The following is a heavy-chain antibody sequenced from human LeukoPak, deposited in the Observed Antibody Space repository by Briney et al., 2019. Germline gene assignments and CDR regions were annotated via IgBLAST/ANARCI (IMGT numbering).Heavy chain of an antibody. CDR2: ISSSSSTI. J-gene: IGHJ4*02. CDR3: AKEKKGAYDTLIDY. CDR1: GFTFSSYS. D-gene: IGHD3-9*01. V-gene: IGHV3-48*01. Sequence: GGSLRLSCAASGFTFSSYSMNWVRQAPGKGLEWVSYISSSSSTIYYADSVKGRFTISRDNAKNSLYLQMNSLRAEDTAVYYCAKEKKGAYDTLIDYWGQGTLVTVSS.